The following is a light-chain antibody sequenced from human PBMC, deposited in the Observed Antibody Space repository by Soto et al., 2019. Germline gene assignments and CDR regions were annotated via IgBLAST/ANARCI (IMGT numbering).Light chain of an antibody. J-gene: IGKJ1*01. CDR1: QSVNTN. V-gene: IGKV3-15*01. CDR3: QQYNNWPPWT. CDR2: GAS. Sequence: EIVMTQSPATLSVSPGERATLSCRASQSVNTNLAWYQQKPGQAPRLLIYGASTRATGIPARFSGSGSGTELTLNISSLQSEDFAVYFCQQYNNWPPWTFGQGTKVDIK.